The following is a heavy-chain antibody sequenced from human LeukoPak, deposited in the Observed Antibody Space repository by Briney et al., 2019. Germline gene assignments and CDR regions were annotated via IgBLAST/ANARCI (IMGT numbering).Heavy chain of an antibody. Sequence: GGSLRLSCAASGFTFSSYWMSWVRQAPGKGLEWVANIKQDGSERYYVDSVKGRFTISRDNAKNSLYLQMNSLRAEDTAVYYCAKDPRLLWFGIDYWGQGTLVTVSS. CDR1: GFTFSSYW. CDR2: IKQDGSER. D-gene: IGHD3-10*01. V-gene: IGHV3-7*01. J-gene: IGHJ4*02. CDR3: AKDPRLLWFGIDY.